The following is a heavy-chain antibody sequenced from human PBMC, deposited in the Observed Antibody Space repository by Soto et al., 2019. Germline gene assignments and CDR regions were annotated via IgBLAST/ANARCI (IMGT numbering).Heavy chain of an antibody. Sequence: QVQLQESGPGLVKPAQTLSLTCTVSGGSINSVLYYWSWLHQHPGKGLEWIGSIYYSGTTSYNPSLKNRLSISLGTSENQFSLKLTSVTAADTAVYFCARDRRGEYSYGSAGIFDVWGQGTMVTVSS. D-gene: IGHD5-18*01. CDR3: ARDRRGEYSYGSAGIFDV. J-gene: IGHJ3*01. V-gene: IGHV4-31*03. CDR1: GGSINSVLYY. CDR2: IYYSGTT.